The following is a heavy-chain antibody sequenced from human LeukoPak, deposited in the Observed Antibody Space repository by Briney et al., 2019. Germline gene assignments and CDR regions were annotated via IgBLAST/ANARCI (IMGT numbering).Heavy chain of an antibody. Sequence: GGSLRLSCVASGFTVSSNYMTWVRQAPGKGLEWVSVIYAGGRAHYADSVKGRFTISRDNSKDTLYLQMNNLRAEDTAVYYCARGRLAASTHAIDCWGQGTLVTVSP. J-gene: IGHJ4*02. D-gene: IGHD6-6*01. CDR1: GFTVSSNY. CDR3: ARGRLAASTHAIDC. V-gene: IGHV3-53*01. CDR2: IYAGGRA.